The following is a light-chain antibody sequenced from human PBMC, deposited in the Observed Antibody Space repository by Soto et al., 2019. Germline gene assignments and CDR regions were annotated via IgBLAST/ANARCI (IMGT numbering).Light chain of an antibody. Sequence: EIVLTQSPGTLSLSPGERGTLSCRASQSVTSSYLAWYQQKPGQAPRLLIYGASSRATGIPDTFSGSGSGTDFTLTISSLEPDDFSVYYCQQYGNFPLTFGGGTKVEIK. V-gene: IGKV3-20*01. J-gene: IGKJ4*01. CDR2: GAS. CDR3: QQYGNFPLT. CDR1: QSVTSSY.